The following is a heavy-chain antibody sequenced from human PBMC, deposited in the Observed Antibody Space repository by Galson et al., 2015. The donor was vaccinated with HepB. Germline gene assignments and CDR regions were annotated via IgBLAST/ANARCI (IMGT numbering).Heavy chain of an antibody. CDR1: GGSISSSNW. D-gene: IGHD6-13*01. CDR3: ARDVGYSSSWHPLTRDFDY. CDR2: IYHSGST. Sequence: TLSLTCAVSGGSISSSNWWSWVRQPPGKGLEWIGEIYHSGSTNYNPSLKSRVTISVDKSKNQFSLKLSSVTAADTAVYYCARDVGYSSSWHPLTRDFDYWGQGTLVTVSS. V-gene: IGHV4-4*02. J-gene: IGHJ4*02.